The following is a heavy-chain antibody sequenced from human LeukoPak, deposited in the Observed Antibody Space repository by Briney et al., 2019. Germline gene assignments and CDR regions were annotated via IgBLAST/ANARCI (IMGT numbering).Heavy chain of an antibody. D-gene: IGHD3-9*01. J-gene: IGHJ4*02. Sequence: GGSLRLSCAASGFTFSSYAMSWVRQAPGKGLEWVSAISGSGGSTYYADSVKGRFTISRDNSKNTLHLQMDSLRAEDTAVYYCAKEEYFDFSYFDYWGQGTLVTVSS. V-gene: IGHV3-23*01. CDR1: GFTFSSYA. CDR3: AKEEYFDFSYFDY. CDR2: ISGSGGST.